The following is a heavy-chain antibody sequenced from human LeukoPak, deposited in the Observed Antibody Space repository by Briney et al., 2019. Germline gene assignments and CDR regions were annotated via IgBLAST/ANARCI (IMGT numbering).Heavy chain of an antibody. CDR1: GFTFSSYS. J-gene: IGHJ4*02. V-gene: IGHV3-48*01. CDR2: ISSSSSTI. CDR3: ARDRGTMVRGVYDY. Sequence: GGSLRLSCAASGFTFSSYSMNWVRQAPGKGLEWVSYISSSSSTIYYADSVKGRFTISRDNAKNSLYLQMNSLRAKDTAVYYCARDRGTMVRGVYDYWGQGTLVTVSS. D-gene: IGHD3-10*01.